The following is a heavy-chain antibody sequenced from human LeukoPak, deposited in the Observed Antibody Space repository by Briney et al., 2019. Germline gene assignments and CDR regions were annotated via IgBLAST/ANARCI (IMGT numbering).Heavy chain of an antibody. Sequence: SETLSLTCTVSGGSISSSSYYWGWIRQPPGKGLEWIGSTHYSGSTYYNPSLKSRVTISVDTSKNQFSLKLSSVTAADTAVYYCARDPRFFGYDSSGYYAFDYWGQGTLVTVSS. CDR2: THYSGST. D-gene: IGHD3-22*01. CDR1: GGSISSSSYY. V-gene: IGHV4-39*07. CDR3: ARDPRFFGYDSSGYYAFDY. J-gene: IGHJ4*02.